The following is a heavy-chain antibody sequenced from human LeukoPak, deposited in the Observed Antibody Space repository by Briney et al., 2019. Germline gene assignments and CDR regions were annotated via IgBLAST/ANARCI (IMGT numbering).Heavy chain of an antibody. CDR1: GFTVSDHY. D-gene: IGHD3-22*01. V-gene: IGHV3-69-1*01. CDR2: MYSGGTI. Sequence: GGSLRLSCAASGFTVSDHYMNWVRQAPGKGLEWVSVMYSGGTIYYADSVKGRFTISRDNAKNSLYLQMNSLRAEDTAVYYCAKDMYYYDSSGRPPFDYWGQGTLVTVSS. J-gene: IGHJ4*02. CDR3: AKDMYYYDSSGRPPFDY.